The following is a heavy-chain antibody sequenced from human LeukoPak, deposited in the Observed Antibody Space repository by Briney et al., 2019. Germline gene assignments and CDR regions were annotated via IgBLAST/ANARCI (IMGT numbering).Heavy chain of an antibody. D-gene: IGHD1-1*01. CDR1: GFTFSIYA. J-gene: IGHJ6*01. CDR2: ISYGGRKK. Sequence: GGSLRLSCAASGFTFSIYAMLWVRQAPGKGLEGVAIISYGGRKKYYADSEKGRFTISNDNSKNTMYLQMNSLRAEDTTVYYCARDQGWNPSLRYGMDVGGQGSTASVSA. V-gene: IGHV3-30-3*01. CDR3: ARDQGWNPSLRYGMDV.